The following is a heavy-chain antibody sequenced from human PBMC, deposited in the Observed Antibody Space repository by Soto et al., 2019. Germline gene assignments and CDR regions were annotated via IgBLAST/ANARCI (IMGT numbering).Heavy chain of an antibody. Sequence: QVQLQESGPGLVKPSETLSLTCTVTGGSVSSESHYWSWIRQTPRKGLEWIGYIYYTGSTNYNPSLKGRVTMSVDRSRDQVSVRLTSVTRADTAVYYCARDQYDFRSGSYYSAMEVWGQGTKVTVSS. V-gene: IGHV4-61*01. J-gene: IGHJ6*02. D-gene: IGHD3-3*01. CDR1: GGSVSSESHY. CDR2: IYYTGST. CDR3: ARDQYDFRSGSYYSAMEV.